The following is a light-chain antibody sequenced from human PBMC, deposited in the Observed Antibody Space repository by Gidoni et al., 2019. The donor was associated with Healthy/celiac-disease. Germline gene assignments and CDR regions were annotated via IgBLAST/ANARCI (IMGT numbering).Light chain of an antibody. CDR3: AAWDDSLNGPAWV. V-gene: IGLV1-44*01. Sequence: QSVLTPPPPASGTLGQRVTISCSGRRSNIGSNTVSWYQPLPGTAPQLLIYSNNQRPSGVPDRFSGSKSGTPASLAISGLQSEDEADYYCAAWDDSLNGPAWVFGGGTKLTVL. CDR1: RSNIGSNT. J-gene: IGLJ3*02. CDR2: SNN.